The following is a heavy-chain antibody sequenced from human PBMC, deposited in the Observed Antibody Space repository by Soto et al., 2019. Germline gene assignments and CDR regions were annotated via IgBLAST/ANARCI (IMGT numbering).Heavy chain of an antibody. CDR2: IYHTGST. V-gene: IGHV4-30-2*01. J-gene: IGHJ5*02. Sequence: QLQLQESDSGLVKPSQTLSLTCTVSDDSISSGGHSWSWIRQPPGKGLEWIGYIYHTGSTHYNPSRKTPVTIAVATSQDQFPLTLTSVTAAATAVYSCARGPGNYGDNWFDPWGQGTLVTVSS. CDR3: ARGPGNYGDNWFDP. CDR1: DDSISSGGHS. D-gene: IGHD1-7*01.